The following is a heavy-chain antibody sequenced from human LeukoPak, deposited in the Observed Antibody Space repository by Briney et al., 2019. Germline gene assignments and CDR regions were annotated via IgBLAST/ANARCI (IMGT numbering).Heavy chain of an antibody. CDR2: ISDSGGNT. J-gene: IGHJ4*02. CDR3: ARGLTGGDPV. CDR1: GFTFSSYA. D-gene: IGHD7-27*01. Sequence: GGSLRLSCAASGFTFSSYAMSWVRQAPGKGLEWVSGISDSGGNTYYADPVKGRFTISRDNSKNTLYLQMNSLRAEDTAVYYCARGLTGGDPVWGQGTLVTVSS. V-gene: IGHV3-23*01.